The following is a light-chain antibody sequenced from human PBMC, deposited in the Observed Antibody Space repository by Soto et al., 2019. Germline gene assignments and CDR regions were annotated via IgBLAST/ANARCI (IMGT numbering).Light chain of an antibody. CDR2: EVS. V-gene: IGLV2-14*01. CDR1: SSDVGGYNY. CDR3: TSYTSSSTLVI. J-gene: IGLJ2*01. Sequence: QSALTQPASVSGSPGQSITISCTGTSSDVGGYNYVSWYQQHPGKAPKLMIYEVSNRPSGVSTRFSGSKSGNTASLTISGLQADDYANYYCTSYTSSSTLVIFGGGTKLTVL.